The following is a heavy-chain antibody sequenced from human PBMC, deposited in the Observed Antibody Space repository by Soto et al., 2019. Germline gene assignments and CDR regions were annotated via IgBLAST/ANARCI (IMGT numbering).Heavy chain of an antibody. CDR3: ARVGEPGYSYGWYMGFGMAV. CDR2: IIPIFGTA. CDR1: GGTFSSYA. D-gene: IGHD6-19*01. V-gene: IGHV1-69*06. Sequence: QVQLVQSGAEVKKPGSSVKFSCKASGGTFSSYAISWVRQAPGQGLEWMGGIIPIFGTANYANKFQGRVRVTADKSTSTAYMELSSLGSEDTALYYGARVGEPGYSYGWYMGFGMAVWVQGTTETESS. J-gene: IGHJ6*02.